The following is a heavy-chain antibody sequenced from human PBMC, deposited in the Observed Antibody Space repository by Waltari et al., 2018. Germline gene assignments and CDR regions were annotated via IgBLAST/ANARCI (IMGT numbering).Heavy chain of an antibody. V-gene: IGHV3-23*01. CDR2: IRDSGSRT. CDR1: GFTFSTYA. Sequence: EVQLLESGGGLVQPGGSLSLSCTASGFTFSTYAMHWVRPAPGRGLEWVSGIRDSGSRTYYADSVKGRFTVSRDNSKKTLYLQMNSLRAEDTAVYYCAKALNEYDTSAYYTDYWGQGTLVTVSS. J-gene: IGHJ4*02. CDR3: AKALNEYDTSAYYTDY. D-gene: IGHD3-22*01.